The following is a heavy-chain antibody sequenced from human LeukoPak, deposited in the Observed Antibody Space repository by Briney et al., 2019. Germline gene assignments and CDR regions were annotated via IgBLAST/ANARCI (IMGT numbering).Heavy chain of an antibody. CDR2: IYSGGST. Sequence: GSLRLSCAASGFIFTNYFMSWVRQAPGKGLEWVSLIYSGGSTYYADSVKGRFTISRDNSKNTLHLQMNSLRAEDTAVYYCVRIQPWYYFDYWGQGTLVTVSS. J-gene: IGHJ4*02. D-gene: IGHD5-18*01. V-gene: IGHV3-53*01. CDR1: GFIFTNYF. CDR3: VRIQPWYYFDY.